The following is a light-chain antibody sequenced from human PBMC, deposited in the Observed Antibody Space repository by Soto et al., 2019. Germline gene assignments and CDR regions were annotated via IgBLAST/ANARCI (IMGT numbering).Light chain of an antibody. V-gene: IGLV2-14*03. J-gene: IGLJ1*01. CDR3: SSYTSSSTYV. Sequence: QSVLTQPASVSGSPGQSISISCTGTLSDVGGYNYVSWYQQHPGKAPKLMIYDVSNRPSGVSNRFSGSKSGNTASLTISGLQAEDEADYYCSSYTSSSTYVFGTGTKVPVL. CDR2: DVS. CDR1: LSDVGGYNY.